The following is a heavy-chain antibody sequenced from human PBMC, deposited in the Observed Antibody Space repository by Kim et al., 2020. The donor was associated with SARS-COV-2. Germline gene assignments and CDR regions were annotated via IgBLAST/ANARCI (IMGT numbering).Heavy chain of an antibody. CDR1: GYTLTELS. CDR3: ATGPPFIVGATGDRFFYYGMDV. CDR2: FDPEDGET. Sequence: ASVKVSCKVSGYTLTELSMHWVRQAPGKGLEWMGGFDPEDGETIYAQKFQGRVTMTEDTSTDTAYMELSSLRSEDTAVYYCATGPPFIVGATGDRFFYYGMDVWGHGTTVTVSS. D-gene: IGHD1-26*01. J-gene: IGHJ6*02. V-gene: IGHV1-24*01.